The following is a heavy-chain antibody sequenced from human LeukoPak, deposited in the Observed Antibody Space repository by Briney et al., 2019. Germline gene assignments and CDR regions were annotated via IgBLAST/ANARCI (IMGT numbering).Heavy chain of an antibody. CDR1: GFTFSSYA. D-gene: IGHD5-12*01. V-gene: IGHV3-23*01. CDR3: AKDQRNSGYEFDY. Sequence: GGSLRLSCAASGFTFSSYAMSWVRQAPGKGLEWVSAISGSGGSTYYADPVKGRFTISRDNSKNTLYLRMDSLRAEDTAVYYCAKDQRNSGYEFDYWGQGTLVTVSS. J-gene: IGHJ4*02. CDR2: ISGSGGST.